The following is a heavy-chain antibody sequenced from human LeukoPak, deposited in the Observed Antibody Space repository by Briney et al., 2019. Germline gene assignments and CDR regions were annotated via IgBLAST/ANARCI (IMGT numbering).Heavy chain of an antibody. CDR3: ARVGIVAARDY. D-gene: IGHD6-6*01. Sequence: GGSLRLSCAASGFTVSSNYMSWVRQAPGKGLEWVSVIYSGGSTYYADSVKGRFTISRDNSKNTLYLQMNSLRAEDTAVYYCARVGIVAARDYWGQGTLVTVSS. CDR1: GFTVSSNY. CDR2: IYSGGST. V-gene: IGHV3-53*01. J-gene: IGHJ4*02.